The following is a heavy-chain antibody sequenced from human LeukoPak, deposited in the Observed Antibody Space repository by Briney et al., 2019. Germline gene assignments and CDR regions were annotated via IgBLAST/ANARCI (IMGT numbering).Heavy chain of an antibody. CDR1: GFTFSSYG. Sequence: GGSLRLSCAASGFTFSSYGMHWVRQAPGKGLEWVSSISSSSSHIYYADSVKGRFTISRDNAKNSLYLQMNSLRAEDTAVYYCARNGYSSGWLLDYWGQGTLVTVSS. D-gene: IGHD6-19*01. J-gene: IGHJ4*02. CDR2: ISSSSSHI. CDR3: ARNGYSSGWLLDY. V-gene: IGHV3-21*01.